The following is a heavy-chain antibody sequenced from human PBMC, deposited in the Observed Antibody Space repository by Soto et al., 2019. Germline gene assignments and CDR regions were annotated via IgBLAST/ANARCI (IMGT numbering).Heavy chain of an antibody. V-gene: IGHV1-69*01. J-gene: IGHJ4*02. CDR3: PRDPRHYYEGSGYYYFDY. CDR2: IIPIFGTA. Sequence: QVQLVQSGAEVKKPGSSVKVSCKSSGGTFSSYAISWVRQAPGQGLEWMGGIIPIFGTASYAQKFQGRVTITADESTITAYGDLSSLRSADTAVYYCPRDPRHYYEGSGYYYFDYWGQGTLVTVSS. CDR1: GGTFSSYA. D-gene: IGHD3-22*01.